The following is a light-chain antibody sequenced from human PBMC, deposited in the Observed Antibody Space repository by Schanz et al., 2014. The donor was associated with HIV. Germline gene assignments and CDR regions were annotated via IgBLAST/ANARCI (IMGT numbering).Light chain of an antibody. CDR2: EVS. CDR1: SSDVGSYNL. Sequence: QSVLTQPASVSGSPGQSITISCTGTSSDVGSYNLVSWYQQHPGKAPKLMIYEVSKRPSGVPDRFSGSKSGNTASLTISGLQAEDEADYYCGSYSSGDSHWVFGGGTQLTVL. V-gene: IGLV2-14*02. J-gene: IGLJ3*02. CDR3: GSYSSGDSHWV.